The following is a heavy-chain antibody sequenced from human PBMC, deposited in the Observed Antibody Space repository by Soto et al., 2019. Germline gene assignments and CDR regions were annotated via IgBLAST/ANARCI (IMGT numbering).Heavy chain of an antibody. CDR1: GYTFTSYG. V-gene: IGHV1-18*04. D-gene: IGHD6-13*01. CDR3: ARATSGVYSSSWDDY. Sequence: QVQLVQSGAEVKKPGASVKVSCKASGYTFTSYGISWVRQAPGQGLEWMGWISAYNGNTNYAQKLQGRVTMTTDTSTSTAYVELRSLRSDDKAVYYCARATSGVYSSSWDDYWGQGTLVTVSS. J-gene: IGHJ4*02. CDR2: ISAYNGNT.